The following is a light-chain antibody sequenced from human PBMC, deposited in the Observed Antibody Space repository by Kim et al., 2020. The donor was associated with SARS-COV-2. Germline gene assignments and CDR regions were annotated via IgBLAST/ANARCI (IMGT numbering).Light chain of an antibody. Sequence: DIQMTQSPSSLCASVGDRVTITCRASQGISNSLAWYQQKPGKVPKLLIYTASALPSGVPSRFSGGGSGTDFTLTISSLQPEDVATYYCQNCNSAPYTFGQGTKLEI. CDR1: QGISNS. CDR2: TAS. CDR3: QNCNSAPYT. V-gene: IGKV1-27*01. J-gene: IGKJ2*01.